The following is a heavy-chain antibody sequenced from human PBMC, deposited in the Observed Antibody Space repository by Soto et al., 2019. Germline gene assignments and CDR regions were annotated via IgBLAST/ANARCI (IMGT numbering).Heavy chain of an antibody. CDR2: IYYSGST. V-gene: IGHV4-30-4*01. CDR3: ARVGGFGATTIDY. D-gene: IGHD3-10*01. CDR1: GGSISGVDCC. J-gene: IGHJ4*02. Sequence: PSETLSLPCTVSGGSISGVDCCWSWIRQPPGKGLEWIGYIYYSGSTYYNPSLKSRVTISVDTSKNQFSLKLSSVTAADTAVYYCARVGGFGATTIDYWGQGTLVTVSS.